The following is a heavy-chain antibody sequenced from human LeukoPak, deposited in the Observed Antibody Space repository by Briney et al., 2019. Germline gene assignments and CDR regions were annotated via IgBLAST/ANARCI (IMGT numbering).Heavy chain of an antibody. CDR3: ARYRRAGFLEWLPCC. Sequence: AAVKVSCKPSRYTFTRYGISWVRQAPRQGLEWMGWISAYNGNTNYAQKLQARVTMTTDTSTSTAYMELRSLRSDDTAVYYCARYRRAGFLEWLPCCWGQGTLVTVLS. J-gene: IGHJ4*02. CDR2: ISAYNGNT. D-gene: IGHD3-3*01. CDR1: RYTFTRYG. V-gene: IGHV1-18*01.